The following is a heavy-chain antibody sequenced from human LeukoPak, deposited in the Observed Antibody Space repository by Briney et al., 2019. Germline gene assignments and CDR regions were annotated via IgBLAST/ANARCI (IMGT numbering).Heavy chain of an antibody. CDR1: GGTFNSYA. CDR3: ARGGHIVVVTAMDYDAFDI. Sequence: SVKVSCKASGGTFNSYAISWVRQAPGQGLEWMGGIIPMSDTANYPQKFRGRLTITADIPTSTVYMELSSLRSDDTAVYYCARGGHIVVVTAMDYDAFDIWGQGTMVTVSS. CDR2: IIPMSDTA. V-gene: IGHV1-69*06. D-gene: IGHD2-21*02. J-gene: IGHJ3*02.